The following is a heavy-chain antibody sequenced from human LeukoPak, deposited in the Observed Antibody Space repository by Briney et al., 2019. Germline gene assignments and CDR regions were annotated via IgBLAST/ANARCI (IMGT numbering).Heavy chain of an antibody. CDR3: TTLAYDVHY. V-gene: IGHV3-15*01. CDR1: GFSFHNAH. D-gene: IGHD3-3*01. CDR2: IMSNPAGGTA. J-gene: IGHJ4*02. Sequence: GGSQRLFCGASGFSFHNAHLTWARQDKGKGLEWVGRIMSNPAGGTADYGAAVKGRFTISRDDSRNMLYLHLTNVRADDIAVYYCTTLAYDVHYWGRGTWVTVSS.